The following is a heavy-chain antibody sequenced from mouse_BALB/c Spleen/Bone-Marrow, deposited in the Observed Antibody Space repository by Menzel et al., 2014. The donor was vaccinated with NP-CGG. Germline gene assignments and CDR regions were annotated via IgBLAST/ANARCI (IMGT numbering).Heavy chain of an antibody. V-gene: IGHV7-3*02. Sequence: VKVVESGGGLVQPGGSLLLSCAPSGFTFTAYYMRCVRPPPGKSLECLGFLLNKANGSPPEYSASVTGRSTISRDNSQSIRDLQMNTLRAEDSATYYCARDMKDYGYYWYFDVWGAGPRSP. CDR3: ARDMKDYGYYWYFDV. CDR2: LLNKANGSPP. D-gene: IGHD1-2*01. CDR1: GFTFTAYY. J-gene: IGHJ1*01.